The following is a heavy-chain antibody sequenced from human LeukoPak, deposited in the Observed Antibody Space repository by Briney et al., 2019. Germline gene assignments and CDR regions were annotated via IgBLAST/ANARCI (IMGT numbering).Heavy chain of an antibody. V-gene: IGHV1-2*02. D-gene: IGHD3-22*01. CDR2: ITPNSGGT. CDR1: VYTFTGYY. J-gene: IGHJ3*02. Sequence: PSVKLSRKPSVYTFTGYYIHWVSHAPRQRLEWMGWITPNSGGTNYEQKFQGRVTMTRDTSISTAYMELSRLRSDDTAVYYCAREGNYYDSSGLAGGAFDIWGQGTMVTVSS. CDR3: AREGNYYDSSGLAGGAFDI.